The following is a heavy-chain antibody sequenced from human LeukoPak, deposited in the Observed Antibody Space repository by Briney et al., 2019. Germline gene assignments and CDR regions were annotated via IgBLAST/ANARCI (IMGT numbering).Heavy chain of an antibody. Sequence: PGGSLRLSCAASGFTFSSYSMNWVRQAPGKGLEWVSSISSSSSYIYYADSVKGRFTISRDNAKNSLYLQMNSLRAEDTAVYYCASAGEWTYSSSWYRDYWGQGTLVTVSS. CDR1: GFTFSSYS. V-gene: IGHV3-21*01. D-gene: IGHD6-13*01. CDR2: ISSSSSYI. CDR3: ASAGEWTYSSSWYRDY. J-gene: IGHJ4*02.